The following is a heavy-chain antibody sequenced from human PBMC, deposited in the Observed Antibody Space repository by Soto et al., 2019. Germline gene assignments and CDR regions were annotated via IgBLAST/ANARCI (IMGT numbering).Heavy chain of an antibody. CDR1: GGSFISYY. J-gene: IGHJ4*02. Sequence: SETLSLTCTVSGGSFISYYCNWFRQPAGKGLEWIGRIYLSGNTKINPSLKNRVTMSVDASKNQFSLNLKSVTAADTAVYYCAKELKPYNSGWYFTLSGGQGTLVTVSS. CDR2: IYLSGNT. D-gene: IGHD6-19*01. V-gene: IGHV4-4*07. CDR3: AKELKPYNSGWYFTLS.